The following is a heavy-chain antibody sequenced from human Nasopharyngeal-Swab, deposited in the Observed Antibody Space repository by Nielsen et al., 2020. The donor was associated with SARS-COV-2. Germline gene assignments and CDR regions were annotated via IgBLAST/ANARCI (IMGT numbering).Heavy chain of an antibody. J-gene: IGHJ4*02. D-gene: IGHD5-24*01. Sequence: SVKVSRKASGGTFSSYAISWVRQAPGQGLEWMGGIIPILGIANYAQKFQGRVTITADKSTSTAYMELSSLRSEDTAVYYCARGDGRYYFDYWGQGTLVTVSS. CDR1: GGTFSSYA. V-gene: IGHV1-69*10. CDR2: IIPILGIA. CDR3: ARGDGRYYFDY.